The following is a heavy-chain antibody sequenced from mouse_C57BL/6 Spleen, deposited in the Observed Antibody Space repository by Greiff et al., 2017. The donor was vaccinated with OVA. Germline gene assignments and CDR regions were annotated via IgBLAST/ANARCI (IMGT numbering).Heavy chain of an antibody. CDR3: ARGNDYTDYYAMDS. CDR1: GFTFSDYG. D-gene: IGHD2-4*01. Sequence: EVQLVESGGGLVKPGGSLKLSCAASGFTFSDYGMHWVRQAPEKGLEWVAYISSGSSTIYYADTVKGRFTISRDNAKNTLFLQMTSLRSEDTAMCYCARGNDYTDYYAMDSSGEEASDTPSS. CDR2: ISSGSSTI. V-gene: IGHV5-17*01. J-gene: IGHJ4*01.